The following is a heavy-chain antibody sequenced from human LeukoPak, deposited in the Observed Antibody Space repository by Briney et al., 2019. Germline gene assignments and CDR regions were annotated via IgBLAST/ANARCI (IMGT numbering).Heavy chain of an antibody. CDR1: GYSFTSYA. V-gene: IGHV1-69*13. D-gene: IGHD3-9*01. CDR3: ARVDVRRILTGYYYYGMDV. J-gene: IGHJ6*02. CDR2: IIPIFGTA. Sequence: SVKVSCKASGYSFTSYAISWVRQAPGQGLEWMGGIIPIFGTANYAQKFQGRVTITADESTSTAYMELSSLRSEDTAVYYCARVDVRRILTGYYYYGMDVWGQGTTVTVSS.